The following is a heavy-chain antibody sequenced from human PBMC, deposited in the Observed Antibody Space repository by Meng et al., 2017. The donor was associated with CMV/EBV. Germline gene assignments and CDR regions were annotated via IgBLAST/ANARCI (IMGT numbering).Heavy chain of an antibody. V-gene: IGHV4-34*01. D-gene: IGHD2-2*02. CDR2: INHSGST. CDR3: ARGEIVVVPAAIRFNWYFDL. CDR1: FSGDD. J-gene: IGHJ2*01. Sequence: FSGDDWSWIRQPPGKGLEWIGEINHSGSTNYNPSLKSRVTISVDTSKNQFSLKLSSVTAADTAVYYCARGEIVVVPAAIRFNWYFDLWGRGTLVTVSS.